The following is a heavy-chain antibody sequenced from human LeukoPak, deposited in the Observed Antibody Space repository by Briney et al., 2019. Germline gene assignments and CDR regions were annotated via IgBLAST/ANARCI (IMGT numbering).Heavy chain of an antibody. CDR3: ARAQGYYYDSSGYYFDYFDY. J-gene: IGHJ4*02. V-gene: IGHV1-18*01. CDR2: ISAYNGNT. CDR1: GYTFTSYG. Sequence: ASVKVSCKASGYTFTSYGISRVRQAPGQGLEWMGWISAYNGNTNCAQKFQGRVTMTTDTSTSTAYMELRSLRSDDTAVYYCARAQGYYYDSSGYYFDYFDYWGQGTLVTVSS. D-gene: IGHD3-22*01.